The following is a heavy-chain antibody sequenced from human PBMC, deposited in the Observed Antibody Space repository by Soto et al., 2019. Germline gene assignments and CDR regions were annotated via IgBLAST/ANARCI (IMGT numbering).Heavy chain of an antibody. CDR3: ATGVFVTGTVDC. V-gene: IGHV3-15*01. J-gene: IGHJ4*02. D-gene: IGHD2-21*02. Sequence: EVQLVEFGGGMVKPGGSLRLSCVASGFPFNNAWMSWVRLAPGRGLEWLGRIKSQDVGGTTEYAATVIGRSTISRDDSENTVTLQMDDLVIEDTGLYYRATGVFVTGTVDCWGQGTLVTVSS. CDR1: GFPFNNAW. CDR2: IKSQDVGGTT.